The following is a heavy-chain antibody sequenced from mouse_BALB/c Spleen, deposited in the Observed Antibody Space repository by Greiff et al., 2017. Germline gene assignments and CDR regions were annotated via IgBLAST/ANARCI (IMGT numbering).Heavy chain of an antibody. CDR3: ARDYDYAMDY. D-gene: IGHD2-4*01. Sequence: EVQRVESGGGLVKPGGSLKLSCAASGFAFSSYDMPWVRQTPGKRLEWVAYICSGGGSTYYPDTVKGRFTISRDNAKNTLYLQMSSLKSEDTAMYYCARDYDYAMDYWGQGTSVTVSA. CDR1: GFAFSSYD. CDR2: ICSGGGST. V-gene: IGHV5-12-1*01. J-gene: IGHJ4*01.